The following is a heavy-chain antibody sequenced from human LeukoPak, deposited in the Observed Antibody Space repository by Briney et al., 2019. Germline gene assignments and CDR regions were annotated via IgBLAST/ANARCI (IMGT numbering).Heavy chain of an antibody. V-gene: IGHV4-39*01. Sequence: PSETLSLTCTVSGDSISSANCYWASIRQPPGKGLEWIGTIYYSGSTYYNPSLKSRVTISVDTSKNQFSLKLSSVTAADTAVYYCARLNYYGSGSYRYYFDYWGQGTLVTVSS. J-gene: IGHJ4*02. CDR2: IYYSGST. CDR3: ARLNYYGSGSYRYYFDY. CDR1: GDSISSANCY. D-gene: IGHD3-10*01.